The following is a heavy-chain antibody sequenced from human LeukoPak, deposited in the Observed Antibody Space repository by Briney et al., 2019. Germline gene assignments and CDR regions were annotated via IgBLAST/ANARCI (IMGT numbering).Heavy chain of an antibody. Sequence: GGSLRLSCVASEFSIKTYNMNWVRQAPGKGLEWVSSICGTSNCLYYSDSVKGRFTVSRDNAKNSLYLQMNSLRVEDTAVYYCARDQTPGIGFAYAFYIWGQGTMVAVSS. J-gene: IGHJ3*02. V-gene: IGHV3-21*01. CDR2: ICGTSNCL. CDR3: ARDQTPGIGFAYAFYI. D-gene: IGHD2-21*01. CDR1: EFSIKTYN.